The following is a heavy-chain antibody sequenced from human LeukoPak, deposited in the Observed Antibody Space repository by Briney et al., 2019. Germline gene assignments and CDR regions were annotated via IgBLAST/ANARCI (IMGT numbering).Heavy chain of an antibody. J-gene: IGHJ6*03. Sequence: PSETLSLTCAVYGGSFSGYYWSWIRQPPGKGLEWIGEINHSGSTNYNPSLKSRVTISVDTSKNQFSLKLSSVTTADTAVYHCARVVVVVPAAITVYYYYYYYMDVWGKGTTVTVSS. D-gene: IGHD2-2*01. V-gene: IGHV4-34*01. CDR3: ARVVVVVPAAITVYYYYYYYMDV. CDR1: GGSFSGYY. CDR2: INHSGST.